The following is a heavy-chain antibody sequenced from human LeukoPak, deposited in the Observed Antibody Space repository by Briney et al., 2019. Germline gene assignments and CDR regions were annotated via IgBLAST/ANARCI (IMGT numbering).Heavy chain of an antibody. CDR2: IYSGGST. Sequence: GGSLRLSCAASGFTVSSNYMSWVRQAPGKGLEWVSVIYSGGSTYYADSVKGRFTISRHNSKNTLYLQMNSLRAEDTAVYYCARDSCSSTSCYLIWGQGTTVTVSS. CDR1: GFTVSSNY. CDR3: ARDSCSSTSCYLI. V-gene: IGHV3-53*04. D-gene: IGHD2-2*01. J-gene: IGHJ6*02.